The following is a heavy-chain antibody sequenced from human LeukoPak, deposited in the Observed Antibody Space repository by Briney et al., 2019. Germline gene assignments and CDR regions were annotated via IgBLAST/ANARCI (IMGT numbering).Heavy chain of an antibody. CDR3: ARNNSRFDY. J-gene: IGHJ4*02. Sequence: GGSLRLSCATSGFPFNIYSMNWVRQAPGKGLEWVSSISTSSNNIYYAASVKGRFTISRDNAKNSLSLQMNSLRAEDTAVYYCARNNSRFDYWGQGTLVTVSS. V-gene: IGHV3-21*01. CDR1: GFPFNIYS. CDR2: ISTSSNNI. D-gene: IGHD6-13*01.